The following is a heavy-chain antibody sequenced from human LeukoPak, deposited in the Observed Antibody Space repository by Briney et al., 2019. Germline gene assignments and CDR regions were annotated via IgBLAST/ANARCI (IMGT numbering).Heavy chain of an antibody. CDR3: AKERATETRRLDY. Sequence: PGRSLRLSCAASGFTFSRYGMHWVRQAPDKGLEWVAVISYGGSNKNYADSVKGRFTISRDNSKNTLYLQMNSLRPEDAAVYYCAKERATETRRLDYWGQGTLVTVSS. CDR1: GFTFSRYG. CDR2: ISYGGSNK. J-gene: IGHJ4*02. V-gene: IGHV3-30*18.